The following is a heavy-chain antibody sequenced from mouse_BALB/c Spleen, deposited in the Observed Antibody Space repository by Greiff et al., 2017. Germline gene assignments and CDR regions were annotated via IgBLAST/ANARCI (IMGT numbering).Heavy chain of an antibody. CDR2: ISNGGGST. Sequence: EVKLMESGGGLVQPGGSLKLSCAASGFTFSNYTMSWVRQTPEKRLEWVAYISNGGGSTYYPDTVKGRFTISRDNAKNTLYLQMSSLKSEDTAMYYCARHRRLYYAMDYWGQGTSVTVSS. V-gene: IGHV5-12-2*01. CDR1: GFTFSNYT. D-gene: IGHD2-2*01. CDR3: ARHRRLYYAMDY. J-gene: IGHJ4*01.